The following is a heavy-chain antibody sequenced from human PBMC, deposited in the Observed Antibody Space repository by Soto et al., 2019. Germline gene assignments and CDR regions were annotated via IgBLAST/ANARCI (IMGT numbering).Heavy chain of an antibody. CDR3: ARDILFDY. V-gene: IGHV1-3*01. CDR1: GYVFSTYS. D-gene: IGHD2-15*01. J-gene: IGHJ4*02. CDR2: IDAGDGNT. Sequence: ASVKVSCKTSGYVFSTYSLHWVRQAPGQRLEWMGWIDAGDGNTKFTQNFQGRVTITRDTSASTAYMELRSLRSEDTAVYYCARDILFDYWGQGTLVTVSS.